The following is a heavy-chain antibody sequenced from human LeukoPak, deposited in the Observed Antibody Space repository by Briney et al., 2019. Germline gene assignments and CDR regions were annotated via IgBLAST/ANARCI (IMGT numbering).Heavy chain of an antibody. J-gene: IGHJ6*03. V-gene: IGHV4-30-2*01. CDR2: IYHSGST. CDR3: ARGVQAALNYYYYYYMDV. D-gene: IGHD6-13*01. Sequence: SETLSLTCTVSGGSISSGGYYWSWIRQPPGKGLEWIGYIYHSGSTYYNPSLKSRVTISVGRSKNQFSLKLSSVTAADTAVYYCARGVQAALNYYYYYYMDVWGKGTTVTVSS. CDR1: GGSISSGGYY.